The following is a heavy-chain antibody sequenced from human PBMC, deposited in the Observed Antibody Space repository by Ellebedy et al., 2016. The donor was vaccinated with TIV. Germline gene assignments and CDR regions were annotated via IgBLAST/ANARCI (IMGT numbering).Heavy chain of an antibody. CDR1: GFTFSDYF. CDR3: ARYWRGVAAGNYYIDY. Sequence: GGSLRLSCATSGFTFSDYFMSWVRQAPGKGLEWVANIKQDGSATYYVNSVEGRFTISRDNAKKSLYLQMNTLRAEDTAVYYCARYWRGVAAGNYYIDYWGQGTLVTVSS. V-gene: IGHV3-7*03. D-gene: IGHD2-15*01. CDR2: IKQDGSAT. J-gene: IGHJ4*02.